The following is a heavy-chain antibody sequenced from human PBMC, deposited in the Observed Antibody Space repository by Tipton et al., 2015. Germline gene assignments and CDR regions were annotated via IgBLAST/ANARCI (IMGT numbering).Heavy chain of an antibody. CDR2: ISSSSSCI. J-gene: IGHJ4*02. V-gene: IGHV3-21*01. CDR3: VKDGDYYDRGGYSPLDY. D-gene: IGHD3-22*01. Sequence: SLRLSCAASGFSFSSYSMNWVRQAPGKGLEWVSSISSSSSCIYHADSVKGRFTISRDDSNNTLSLQMSRLRAEDTAVYYCVKDGDYYDRGGYSPLDYGGQGILVTVSS. CDR1: GFSFSSYS.